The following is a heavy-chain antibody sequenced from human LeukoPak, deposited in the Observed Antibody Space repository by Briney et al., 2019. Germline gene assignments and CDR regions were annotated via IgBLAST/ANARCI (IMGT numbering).Heavy chain of an antibody. CDR3: ARGLESKDTRPHY. CDR1: EFSFSNFG. J-gene: IGHJ4*02. Sequence: PGGSLRLSCAVPEFSFSNFGLSWVRQAPGKGLEWVSAIRRSDGSKHYADSVKGRFTISRDNSKNTMYLQMNGLRAEDTAVYYCARGLESKDTRPHYWGQGTLVSVST. V-gene: IGHV3-23*01. CDR2: IRRSDGSK. D-gene: IGHD1-1*01.